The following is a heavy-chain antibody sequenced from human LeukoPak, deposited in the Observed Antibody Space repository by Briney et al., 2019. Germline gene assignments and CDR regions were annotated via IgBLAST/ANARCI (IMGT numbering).Heavy chain of an antibody. J-gene: IGHJ1*01. V-gene: IGHV3-74*01. CDR3: ARAPSEIGGYYPEYFRH. D-gene: IGHD3-22*01. CDR2: INSDGST. CDR1: GFTFSSYW. Sequence: GGSLRLSCAASGFTFSSYWMHWVRQAPGKGLVWVSRINSDGSTNYGDSVKGRFTISRDNAKNTVSLQMNSLRAEDTGVYYCARAPSEIGGYYPEYFRHWGQGTLVTVSS.